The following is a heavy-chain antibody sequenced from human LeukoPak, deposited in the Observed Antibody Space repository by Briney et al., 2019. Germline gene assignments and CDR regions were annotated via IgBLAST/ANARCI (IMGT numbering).Heavy chain of an antibody. CDR3: ATAPYYDILTGSQTDY. V-gene: IGHV3-23*01. CDR1: GFTFSSYA. Sequence: PGGSLRLSCAASGFTFSSYAMSWVRQAPGKGREWVSAISGSGGSTYYADSVKGRFTISRDNSKNTLYLQMNSLRAEDTAVYYCATAPYYDILTGSQTDYWGQGTLVTVSS. D-gene: IGHD3-9*01. J-gene: IGHJ4*02. CDR2: ISGSGGST.